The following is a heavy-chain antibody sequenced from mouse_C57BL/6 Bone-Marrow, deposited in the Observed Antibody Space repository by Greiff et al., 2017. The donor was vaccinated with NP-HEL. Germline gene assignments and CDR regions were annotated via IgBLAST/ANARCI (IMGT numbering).Heavy chain of an antibody. CDR1: GFTFSSYG. Sequence: EVNVVESGGDLVKPGGSLKLSCAASGFTFSSYGMSWVRQTPDKRLEWVATISSGGSYTYYPDSVKGRFTISRDNAKNTLYLQMSSLKSEDTAMYYCARHPLYYHYAMDYWGQGTSVTVSS. CDR3: ARHPLYYHYAMDY. D-gene: IGHD2-1*01. V-gene: IGHV5-6*01. J-gene: IGHJ4*01. CDR2: ISSGGSYT.